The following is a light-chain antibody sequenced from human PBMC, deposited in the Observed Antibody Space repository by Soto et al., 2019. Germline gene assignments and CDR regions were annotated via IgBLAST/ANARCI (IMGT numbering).Light chain of an antibody. CDR1: QAINNY. J-gene: IGKJ5*01. Sequence: DIQMTQSPSSLSASVGDRGTITCRASQAINNYLDWYQVKPGKANKLLIYDETNLETGVPSRFSGSGSRTDFSFKIRSMKHEDVAIYYCHQYDNLIPTVGQGTRREIK. V-gene: IGKV1-33*01. CDR3: HQYDNLIPT. CDR2: DET.